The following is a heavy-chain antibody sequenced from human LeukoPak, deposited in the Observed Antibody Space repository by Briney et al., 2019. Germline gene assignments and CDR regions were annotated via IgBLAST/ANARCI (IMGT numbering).Heavy chain of an antibody. J-gene: IGHJ2*01. V-gene: IGHV4-61*03. CDR2: IYYSGST. CDR3: ARDRYYYDSGSYFYFDL. D-gene: IGHD3-22*01. Sequence: SETLSLTCTVSGGSVSSGSNYWSCIRQSPGKGLEWIGYIYYSGSTNYTPSLKSRVTISVDTSKNHFSLKLTSVTAADTAVYYCARDRYYYDSGSYFYFDLWGRGTLVTVSS. CDR1: GGSVSSGSNY.